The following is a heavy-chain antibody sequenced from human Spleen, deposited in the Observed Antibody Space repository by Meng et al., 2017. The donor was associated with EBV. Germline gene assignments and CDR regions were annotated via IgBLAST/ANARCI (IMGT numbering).Heavy chain of an antibody. D-gene: IGHD3-9*01. CDR3: ARTLRERLFDWF. CDR2: INHVGST. V-gene: IGHV4-34*01. J-gene: IGHJ4*02. CDR1: GGSFRDYY. Sequence: QVQLSQCGAGRLKPSENLSLACAVYGGSFRDYYWSWIRQPPGKGLEWIGEINHVGSTNYNPSLKSRVIMSVDTSKNQFSLRLSSVTAADAAVYYCARTLRERLFDWFWSQGTLVTVSS.